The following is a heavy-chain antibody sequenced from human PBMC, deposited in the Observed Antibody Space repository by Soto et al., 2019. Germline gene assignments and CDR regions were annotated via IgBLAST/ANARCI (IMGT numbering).Heavy chain of an antibody. CDR1: GYSFTSYW. D-gene: IGHD6-13*01. V-gene: IGHV5-51*01. CDR2: IYPGDSDT. CDR3: AASSSWYLDYYYGMDV. Sequence: GESLKISCKGSGYSFTSYWIGWVRQMPGKGLEWMGIIYPGDSDTRYSPSFQGQVTISADKSISTAYLQWSSLKASDTAMYYCAASSSWYLDYYYGMDVWGQGTTVTVSS. J-gene: IGHJ6*02.